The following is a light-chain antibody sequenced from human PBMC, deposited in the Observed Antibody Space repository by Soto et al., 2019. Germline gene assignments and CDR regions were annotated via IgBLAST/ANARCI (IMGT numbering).Light chain of an antibody. J-gene: IGKJ1*01. CDR2: KAS. CDR1: QSISIW. V-gene: IGKV1-5*03. Sequence: DIQMTQSPSTLSASVGDRVTITCRASQSISIWLAWYQQKPGKAPKLLIYKASSLESGVPSRFSGSGSGTEFTLTISSLQPDDFETYYCQQYNSYSVTFGQGTKVDIK. CDR3: QQYNSYSVT.